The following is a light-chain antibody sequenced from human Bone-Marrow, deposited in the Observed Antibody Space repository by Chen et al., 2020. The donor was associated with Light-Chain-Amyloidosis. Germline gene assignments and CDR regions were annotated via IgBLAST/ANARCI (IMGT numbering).Light chain of an antibody. Sequence: QSVLTQPPSASGTPGQRVTISCSGSSSNIGSNTVNWYQQLPGTAPKLLIYSNNQRPSGVPDRFSGSKSGTSASLAISGLQSEDEADYYCSSYAGSNNSRVFGGGTKLTVL. CDR3: SSYAGSNNSRV. CDR1: SSNIGSNT. J-gene: IGLJ2*01. CDR2: SNN. V-gene: IGLV1-44*01.